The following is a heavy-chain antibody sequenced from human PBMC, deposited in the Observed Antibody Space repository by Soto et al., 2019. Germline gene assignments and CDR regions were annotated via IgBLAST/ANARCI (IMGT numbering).Heavy chain of an antibody. D-gene: IGHD3-3*01. CDR3: AKIYTWNEWQGGSDY. CDR2: INPNTGVT. CDR1: GYSFVAYY. Sequence: QVHLEQSGAEVKKAGASVKISCKASGYSFVAYYINWVRQVSGQGLEWMGWINPNTGVTDLAQKFQGRVTLTRDTSIKTAYLELTSLRSDDTAVYYCAKIYTWNEWQGGSDYWGQGTLLTVSS. V-gene: IGHV1-2*02. J-gene: IGHJ4*02.